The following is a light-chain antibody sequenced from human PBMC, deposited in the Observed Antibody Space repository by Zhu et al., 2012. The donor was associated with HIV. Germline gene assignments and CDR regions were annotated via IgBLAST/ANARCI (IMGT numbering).Light chain of an antibody. J-gene: IGKJ4*01. CDR2: EAS. Sequence: DIQMTQSPSTLSASIGDRVTITCRASQSVHKWLAWYQQKPEKASKLLIYEASSLETGVPSRFSGSGSGTEFTLTISSLQPEDFATYFCQHLTLYPTFGGGSKVEIK. CDR3: QHLTLYPT. V-gene: IGKV1-5*03. CDR1: QSVHKW.